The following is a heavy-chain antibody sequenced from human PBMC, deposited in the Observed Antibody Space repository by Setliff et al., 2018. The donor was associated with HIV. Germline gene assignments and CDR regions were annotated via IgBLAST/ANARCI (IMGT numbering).Heavy chain of an antibody. CDR3: ARIPPITMVRGDPFDY. CDR1: GFTFSSYS. J-gene: IGHJ4*02. D-gene: IGHD3-10*01. Sequence: GESLKISCAASGFTFSSYSMNWVRQAPGKGLEWVSSISSSSSYIYYADSVKGRFSISRDNAKNSLYLQMNNLRAEDTAVYYCARIPPITMVRGDPFDYWGQGTLVTVSS. CDR2: ISSSSSYI. V-gene: IGHV3-21*01.